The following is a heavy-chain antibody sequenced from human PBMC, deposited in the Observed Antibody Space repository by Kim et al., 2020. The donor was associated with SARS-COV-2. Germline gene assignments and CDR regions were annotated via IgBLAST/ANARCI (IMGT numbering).Heavy chain of an antibody. D-gene: IGHD3-9*01. CDR1: GGSFSGYY. CDR3: ARGPERYFDWLPHRRGWFDP. Sequence: SETLSLTCAVYGGSFSGYYWSWIRQPPGKGLEWIGEINHSGSTNYNPSLKSRVTISVDTSKNQFSLKLSSVTAADTAVYYCARGPERYFDWLPHRRGWFDPWGQGTLVTVSS. V-gene: IGHV4-34*01. J-gene: IGHJ5*02. CDR2: INHSGST.